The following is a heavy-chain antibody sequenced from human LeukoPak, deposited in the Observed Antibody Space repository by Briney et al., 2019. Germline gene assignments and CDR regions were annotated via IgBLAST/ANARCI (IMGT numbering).Heavy chain of an antibody. CDR3: AKGGGLFGVVIRLCPVDY. V-gene: IGHV3-30*02. CDR1: GFTFTTYG. CDR2: IRYDGSNE. Sequence: TGGSLRLSCAASGFTFTTYGMIWVRQAPGRGLEWVTFIRYDGSNEYYADSVKGRFTISRDNSKNTLYLQMNGLRAEDTAVYYCAKGGGLFGVVIRLCPVDYWGQGTLVTVSS. J-gene: IGHJ4*02. D-gene: IGHD3-3*01.